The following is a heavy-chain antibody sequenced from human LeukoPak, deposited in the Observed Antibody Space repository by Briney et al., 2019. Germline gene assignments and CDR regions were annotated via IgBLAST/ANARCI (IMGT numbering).Heavy chain of an antibody. Sequence: SETLSLTCAGCRGSFSGDYWSWLRQPPGKGLEGIGEINYSGRTNYNPSLKSRVTVSADTSRIQFSLKVTSVTAADTAVYYCARGSWFGNFFPYYYYMDVWGKGTTVTVSS. CDR2: INYSGRT. J-gene: IGHJ6*03. CDR3: ARGSWFGNFFPYYYYMDV. CDR1: RGSFSGDY. V-gene: IGHV4-34*01. D-gene: IGHD3-10*01.